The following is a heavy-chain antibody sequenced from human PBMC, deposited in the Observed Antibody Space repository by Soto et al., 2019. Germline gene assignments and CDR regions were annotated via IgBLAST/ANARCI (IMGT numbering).Heavy chain of an antibody. Sequence: SETLSLTCTVSGGSISSSSYYWGWIRHPPGKGLEWIGSIYYIGSTYYNPSLKSRVTISVDTSKNQFSLKLSSVTAADTAVYYCAREPDTGYRSGWYKASGGYYFDSWGKGTLVTVPS. CDR1: GGSISSSSYY. CDR2: IYYIGST. V-gene: IGHV4-39*02. CDR3: AREPDTGYRSGWYKASGGYYFDS. D-gene: IGHD6-19*01. J-gene: IGHJ4*02.